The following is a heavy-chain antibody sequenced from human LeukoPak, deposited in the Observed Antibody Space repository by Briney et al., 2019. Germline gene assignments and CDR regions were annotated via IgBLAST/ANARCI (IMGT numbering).Heavy chain of an antibody. D-gene: IGHD2/OR15-2a*01. CDR1: GFTFSNHG. Sequence: PGGSLRLSCAASGFTFSNHGMSWVRQAPGKGLEWVSSISGSGGSTYYADSVKGRFTISRDNSKNTLYLQTNSLRVEDTAIYYCAKIVVLGLWYFDLWGRGTLVTVSS. V-gene: IGHV3-23*01. CDR2: ISGSGGST. J-gene: IGHJ2*01. CDR3: AKIVVLGLWYFDL.